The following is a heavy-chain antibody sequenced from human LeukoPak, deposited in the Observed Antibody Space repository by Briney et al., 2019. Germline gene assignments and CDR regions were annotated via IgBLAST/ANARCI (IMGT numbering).Heavy chain of an antibody. CDR3: AKGCSSTSCAIEFDS. Sequence: GGSLRLSCAGSGFTFKSYGIHWVRQAPGKGLEWVAGMSYDGGHRYYGDSVKGRFSISRDNSKDTVYVEMNSLRPEDTALYYCAKGCSSTSCAIEFDSWGQGTLVTVSS. D-gene: IGHD2-2*01. CDR1: GFTFKSYG. V-gene: IGHV3-30*18. CDR2: MSYDGGHR. J-gene: IGHJ4*02.